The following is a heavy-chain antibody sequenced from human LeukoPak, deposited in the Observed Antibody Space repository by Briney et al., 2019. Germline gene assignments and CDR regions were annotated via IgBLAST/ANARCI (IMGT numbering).Heavy chain of an antibody. CDR1: GFTFSSYA. V-gene: IGHV3-33*08. Sequence: GGSLRLSCAASGFTFSSYAMHWVRQAPGKGLEWVAVIWYDGSNKYYADSVKGRFTISRDNSKNTLYLQMNSLRAEDTAVYYCAGGRSSGWYWFDPWGQGTLVTVSS. CDR2: IWYDGSNK. J-gene: IGHJ5*02. D-gene: IGHD6-19*01. CDR3: AGGRSSGWYWFDP.